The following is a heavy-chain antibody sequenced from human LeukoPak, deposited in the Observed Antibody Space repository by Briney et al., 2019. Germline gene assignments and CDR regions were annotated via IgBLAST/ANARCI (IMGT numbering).Heavy chain of an antibody. V-gene: IGHV3-30-3*01. D-gene: IGHD3-22*01. J-gene: IGHJ4*02. Sequence: GGSLRLSCVASGFTFSIYAMGWVRQAPGKGLEWVAVISYDGSNKYYADSVKGRFTISRDNSKNTLYLQMNSLRAEDTAVYYCARDSSGYPAAYYFDYWGQGTLVTVSS. CDR2: ISYDGSNK. CDR3: ARDSSGYPAAYYFDY. CDR1: GFTFSIYA.